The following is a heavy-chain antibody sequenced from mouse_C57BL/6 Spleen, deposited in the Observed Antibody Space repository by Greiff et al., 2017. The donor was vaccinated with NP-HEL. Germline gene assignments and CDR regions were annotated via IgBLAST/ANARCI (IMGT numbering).Heavy chain of an antibody. CDR3: ARDYGSPYWYFDV. CDR2: INPNNGGT. Sequence: VKLQQSGPELVKPGASVKIPCKASGYTFTDYNMDWVKQSHGKSLEWIGDINPNNGGTIYNQKFKGKATLTVDKSSSTAYMELRSLTSEDTAVYYCARDYGSPYWYFDVWGTGTTVTVSS. CDR1: GYTFTDYN. D-gene: IGHD1-1*01. V-gene: IGHV1-18*01. J-gene: IGHJ1*03.